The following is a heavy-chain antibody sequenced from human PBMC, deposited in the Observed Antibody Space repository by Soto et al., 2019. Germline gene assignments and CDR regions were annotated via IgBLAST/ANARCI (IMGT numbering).Heavy chain of an antibody. CDR2: INSDGSST. J-gene: IGHJ4*02. V-gene: IGHV3-74*01. D-gene: IGHD7-27*01. Sequence: EVQLVESGGGLVQPGGSLRLSCAASGFTFSSYWMHWVRQAPGKGLVWVSRINSDGSSTSYADSVKGRFTISRDNAKNTLYLQMNSLRAEDTAVYYGARGKDWGLYYFDYWGQGTLVTVSS. CDR3: ARGKDWGLYYFDY. CDR1: GFTFSSYW.